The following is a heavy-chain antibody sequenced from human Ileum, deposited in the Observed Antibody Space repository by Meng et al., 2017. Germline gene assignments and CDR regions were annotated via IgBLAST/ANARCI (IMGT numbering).Heavy chain of an antibody. CDR2: INIDGSST. D-gene: IGHD3-10*01. J-gene: IGHJ6*02. CDR3: ARTTMVRGVKYYYYGMDV. Sequence: GESLKISCAASGFTFSSYCMHWVRQAPGKGLVWVSRINIDGSSTSYADSVKGRFTITRDNAKNTLYLKMNSLRAEDTAVYYCARTTMVRGVKYYYYGMDVWGQGTTVTVSS. CDR1: GFTFSSYC. V-gene: IGHV3-74*01.